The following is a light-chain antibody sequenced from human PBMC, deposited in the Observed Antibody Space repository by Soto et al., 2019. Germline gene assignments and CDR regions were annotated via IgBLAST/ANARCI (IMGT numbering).Light chain of an antibody. Sequence: DIVMTQSPDSLAVSLGERATINCKSSQSVLYNSNNKNYLAWYQQKPGQPPKLLIYRASTRESGVPDRFSGSGSGTDFTLTISSLQAEDVAVYYCQQYNDWWTFGQGTKVEIK. CDR2: RAS. V-gene: IGKV4-1*01. CDR3: QQYNDWWT. J-gene: IGKJ1*01. CDR1: QSVLYNSNNKNY.